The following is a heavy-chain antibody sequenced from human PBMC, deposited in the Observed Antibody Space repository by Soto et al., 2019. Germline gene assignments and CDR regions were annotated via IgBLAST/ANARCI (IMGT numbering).Heavy chain of an antibody. J-gene: IGHJ2*01. Sequence: GGSLRFSCAASGFTFSSYAMSWVRQAPGKGLEWVSAISGSGGSTYYADSVKGRFTISRDNSKNTLYLQMNSLRAEDTAVYYCAKGRGYCSSTSCSKGWYFDLWGRGTLVTVSS. CDR3: AKGRGYCSSTSCSKGWYFDL. V-gene: IGHV3-23*01. CDR2: ISGSGGST. CDR1: GFTFSSYA. D-gene: IGHD2-2*01.